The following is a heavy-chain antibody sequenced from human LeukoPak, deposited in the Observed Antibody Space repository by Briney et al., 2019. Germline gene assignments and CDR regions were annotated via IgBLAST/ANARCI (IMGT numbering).Heavy chain of an antibody. D-gene: IGHD4-17*01. CDR1: GFTFSSYD. Sequence: GGSLRLSCAASGFTFSSYDMHWVRQAPGKGLEWVAFIRYDGSNKYYADSVKGRFTISRDNSKNTLYLQMNSLRAEDTAVYYCAKDPYGDYENHFDDQCHGALVTVSS. J-gene: IGHJ4*01. CDR2: IRYDGSNK. V-gene: IGHV3-30*02. CDR3: AKDPYGDYENHFDD.